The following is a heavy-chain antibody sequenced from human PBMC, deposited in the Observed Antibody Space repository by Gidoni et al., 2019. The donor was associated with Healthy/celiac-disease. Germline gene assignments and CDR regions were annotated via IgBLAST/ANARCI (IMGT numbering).Heavy chain of an antibody. CDR2: IYYSGST. CDR3: ARGVEMATISHVDYYYGMDV. Sequence: QVQLQESGPGLVKPSETLSLTCTVSGGSISSYYWSWIRQPPGKGLEWIGYIYYSGSTNYNPSLKSRVTISVDTSKNQFSLKLSSVTAADTAVYYCARGVEMATISHVDYYYGMDVWGQGTTVTVSS. D-gene: IGHD5-12*01. V-gene: IGHV4-59*01. CDR1: GGSISSYY. J-gene: IGHJ6*02.